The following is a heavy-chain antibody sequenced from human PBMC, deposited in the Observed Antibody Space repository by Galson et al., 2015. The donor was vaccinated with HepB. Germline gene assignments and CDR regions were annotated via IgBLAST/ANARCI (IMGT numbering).Heavy chain of an antibody. CDR2: ISSSSSTI. D-gene: IGHD3-10*01. V-gene: IGHV3-48*01. J-gene: IGHJ6*02. CDR1: GFTFSSYS. Sequence: LRLSCAASGFTFSSYSMNWVRQAPGKGLEWVSYISSSSSTIYYADSVKGRFTISRDNAKNSLYLQMNSLRAEDTAVYYCAREQLLWFGELIRDYYGMDVWGQGTTVTVSS. CDR3: AREQLLWFGELIRDYYGMDV.